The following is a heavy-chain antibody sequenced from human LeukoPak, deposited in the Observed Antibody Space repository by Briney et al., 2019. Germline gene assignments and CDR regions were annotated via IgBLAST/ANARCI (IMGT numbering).Heavy chain of an antibody. D-gene: IGHD6-6*01. J-gene: IGHJ4*01. CDR1: GYTFTSYW. CDR3: ASGYSSSSFFDY. CDR2: IYPGDSDT. V-gene: IGHV5-51*01. Sequence: PAESLQISCKGSGYTFTSYWIGWVRQMPGKGPEWMGIIYPGDSDTRYSPSFQGQVTISADKSISTAYLQWSSLKASDTAMYYCASGYSSSSFFDYWGQGTLVTVSS.